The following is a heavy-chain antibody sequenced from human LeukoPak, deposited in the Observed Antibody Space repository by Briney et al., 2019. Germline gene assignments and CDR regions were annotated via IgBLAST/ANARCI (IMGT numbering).Heavy chain of an antibody. D-gene: IGHD6-13*01. CDR2: FSATDGSA. CDR3: ARAKIAAAGTGAFDV. V-gene: IGHV3-23*01. Sequence: PGGSLRPSCAASGFTFSSYAMTWVRQAPGKGLEWVSAFSATDGSAQYAESVEGRFTISRDNSKNTLFLQMNSLGAEDTAVYYCARAKIAAAGTGAFDVWGQGTLVTVSS. CDR1: GFTFSSYA. J-gene: IGHJ3*01.